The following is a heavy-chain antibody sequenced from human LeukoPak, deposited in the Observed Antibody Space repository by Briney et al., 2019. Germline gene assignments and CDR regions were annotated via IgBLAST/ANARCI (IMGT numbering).Heavy chain of an antibody. D-gene: IGHD6-13*01. CDR3: ARGPRAAAAYYFDY. J-gene: IGHJ4*02. CDR1: GYAFTSYD. V-gene: IGHV1-8*01. Sequence: ASVKVSCKASGYAFTSYDINWVRQATGQGLERMGWMNPNSGNTGYAQKFQGRVTMTRNTSISTAYMELSSLRSEDTAVYYCARGPRAAAAYYFDYWGQGTLVTVSS. CDR2: MNPNSGNT.